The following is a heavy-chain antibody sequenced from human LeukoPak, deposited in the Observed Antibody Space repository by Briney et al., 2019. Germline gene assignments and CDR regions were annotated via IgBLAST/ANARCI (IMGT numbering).Heavy chain of an antibody. J-gene: IGHJ4*02. CDR2: VSSSSSYI. CDR3: ASSLVDTAMARTDY. CDR1: GFTFSSYS. V-gene: IGHV3-21*01. D-gene: IGHD5-18*01. Sequence: GGSLRLSCAASGFTFSSYSMNWVRQAPGEGLEXXXXVSSSSSYIYYADSVKGRFTISRDNAKNSLYLQMNSLRAEDTAVYYCASSLVDTAMARTDYWGQGTLVTVSS.